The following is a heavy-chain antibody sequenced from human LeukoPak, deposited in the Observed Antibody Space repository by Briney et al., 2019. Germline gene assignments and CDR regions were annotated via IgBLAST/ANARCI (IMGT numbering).Heavy chain of an antibody. D-gene: IGHD2-2*01. CDR2: IRYDGSNK. J-gene: IGHJ3*02. CDR1: GFTFSSYA. V-gene: IGHV3-30*02. Sequence: PGGSLRLSCAASGFTFSSYAMSWVRQAPGKGLEWVAFIRYDGSNKYYADSVKGRFSVSRDNSKNTLYLQMNSLRVDDTAVYYCARGSCSNIRCHDAFDIWGQGTMVTVSS. CDR3: ARGSCSNIRCHDAFDI.